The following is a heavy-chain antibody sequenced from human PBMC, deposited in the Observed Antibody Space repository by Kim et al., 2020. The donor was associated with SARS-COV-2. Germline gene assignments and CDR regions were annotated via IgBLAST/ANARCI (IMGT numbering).Heavy chain of an antibody. Sequence: SGPTLVNPTQTLTLTCTFSGFSLSTSGVGVGWIRQPSGKALEWLALIYWDDDKRYSPSLKSRLTITKDTSKNQVVLTMTNMDPVDTATYYCAHGGLDGSGSPPYFYGMDVWGQGTTVTVSS. D-gene: IGHD3-10*01. CDR2: IYWDDDK. CDR1: GFSLSTSGVG. CDR3: AHGGLDGSGSPPYFYGMDV. J-gene: IGHJ6*02. V-gene: IGHV2-5*02.